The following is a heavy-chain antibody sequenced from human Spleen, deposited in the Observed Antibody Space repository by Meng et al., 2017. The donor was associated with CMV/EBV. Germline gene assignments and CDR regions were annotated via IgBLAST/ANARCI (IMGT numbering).Heavy chain of an antibody. CDR1: GYTLTELS. CDR3: ARGPPTSGFDY. V-gene: IGHV1-24*01. Sequence: ASVKVSCKVSGYTLTELSIHWVRQAPGKGLEWMGGFDPEDGESIYPQKFQGRVTMTTNTSTSTVYMELSSLTSEDTAVYYCARGPPTSGFDYWGRGTLVTVSS. J-gene: IGHJ4*02. D-gene: IGHD2-15*01. CDR2: FDPEDGES.